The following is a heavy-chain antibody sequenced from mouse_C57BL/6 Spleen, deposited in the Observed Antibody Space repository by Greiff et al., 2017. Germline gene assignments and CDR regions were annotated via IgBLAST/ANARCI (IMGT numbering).Heavy chain of an antibody. CDR2: IYPGSGST. V-gene: IGHV1-55*01. J-gene: IGHJ3*01. D-gene: IGHD1-1*01. CDR3: AREGAYYYGSSGGFAY. CDR1: GYTFTSYW. Sequence: QVQLQQPGAELVKPGASVKMSCKASGYTFTSYWITWVKQRPGQGLEWIGDIYPGSGSTDYNEKFKSKATLTVDTSSSTAYMQLSSLTSEDAAVYYCAREGAYYYGSSGGFAYWGQGTLVTVSA.